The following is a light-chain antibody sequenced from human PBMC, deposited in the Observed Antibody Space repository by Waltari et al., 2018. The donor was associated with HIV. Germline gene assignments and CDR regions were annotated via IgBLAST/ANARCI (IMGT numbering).Light chain of an antibody. J-gene: IGLJ3*02. Sequence: SYELTQPPSLSVSPGQTASITCSGAKLGDQHACWYQQKPGQSPVLVIYQDSKRPSGIPERFSGSNFGNTATLTISGTQAMDEADYYCQAWDRSLWVFGGGTKLTVL. CDR2: QDS. V-gene: IGLV3-1*01. CDR1: KLGDQH. CDR3: QAWDRSLWV.